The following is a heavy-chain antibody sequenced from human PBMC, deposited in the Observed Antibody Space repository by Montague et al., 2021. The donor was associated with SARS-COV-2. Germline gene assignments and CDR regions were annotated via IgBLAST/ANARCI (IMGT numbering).Heavy chain of an antibody. D-gene: IGHD2-21*01. CDR1: GGSISSYCYY. CDR3: AGHLYSYSNCFDH. CDR2: LCYSRST. V-gene: IGHV4-39*01. Sequence: SETLSLTCTVSGGSISSYCYYWVCLRQPPGKGLDGDGSLCYSRSTYYNPSLKSPITTFVDTSKNQFSLKLSSVTAAATADYSCAGHLYSYSNCFDHWGQGTLVTVSS. J-gene: IGHJ5*02.